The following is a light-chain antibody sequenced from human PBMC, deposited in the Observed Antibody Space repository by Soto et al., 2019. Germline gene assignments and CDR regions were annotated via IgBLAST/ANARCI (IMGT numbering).Light chain of an antibody. J-gene: IGLJ2*01. CDR3: SSYAGSNNVV. Sequence: QSALTQPASVSGSPGQSITISCTGTSSDVGGYNYVSWYQQHPGKAPKLMIYEVSNRPSGVPDRFSGSKSGNTASLTVSGLQAEDEADYYCSSYAGSNNVVFGGGTKVTVL. V-gene: IGLV2-8*01. CDR2: EVS. CDR1: SSDVGGYNY.